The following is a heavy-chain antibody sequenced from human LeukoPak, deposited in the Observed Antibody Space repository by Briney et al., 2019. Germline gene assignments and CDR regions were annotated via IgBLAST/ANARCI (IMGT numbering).Heavy chain of an antibody. V-gene: IGHV3-53*04. Sequence: GGSLRLSCAASGFTVSSNYMSWVRQAPGKGLEWVSVIYSGGSTYYADSVKGRFTISRRNSKNTLYLQMNSLRAEDTAVYYCARELGDYGNNWFDPWGQGTLVTVSS. D-gene: IGHD4-17*01. J-gene: IGHJ5*02. CDR1: GFTVSSNY. CDR2: IYSGGST. CDR3: ARELGDYGNNWFDP.